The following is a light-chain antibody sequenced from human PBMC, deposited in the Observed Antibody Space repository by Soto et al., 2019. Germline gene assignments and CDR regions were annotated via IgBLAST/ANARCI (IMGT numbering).Light chain of an antibody. J-gene: IGKJ2*01. V-gene: IGKV3-20*01. CDR1: QRVSSSY. Sequence: EIVLTQSPGTLSLSPGERATLSCRASQRVSSSYLAWYQQKPGQAPRLLIYGASTRATGIPDRFSGGGSGTDSTLTISRLEPEDFAVYFCQRYGSSPPFTFGQGTKVDIK. CDR2: GAS. CDR3: QRYGSSPPFT.